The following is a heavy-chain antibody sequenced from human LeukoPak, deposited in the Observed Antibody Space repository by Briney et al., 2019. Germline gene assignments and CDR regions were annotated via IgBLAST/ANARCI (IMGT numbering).Heavy chain of an antibody. CDR3: ARRARSGSYYRFDY. CDR2: IYYSGST. CDR1: GGSISSSSYY. J-gene: IGHJ4*02. Sequence: PSETLSLTCTVSGGSISSSSYYWGWIRQPPGKGLEWIGSIYYSGSTYYNPSLKSRVTISVDTSKNQFSLKLSSVTAADTAVYYCARRARSGSYYRFDYWGQGTLVTVSS. D-gene: IGHD1-26*01. V-gene: IGHV4-39*01.